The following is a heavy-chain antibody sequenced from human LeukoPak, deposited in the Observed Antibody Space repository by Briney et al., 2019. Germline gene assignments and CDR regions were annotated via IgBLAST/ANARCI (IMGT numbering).Heavy chain of an antibody. V-gene: IGHV1-2*02. J-gene: IGHJ4*02. CDR1: GYTFADYY. CDR2: IYPKSGGT. D-gene: IGHD5-18*01. CDR3: ARELTAGGDF. Sequence: ASVKVSCKTSGYTFADYYIHWVRQAPGQGLEWMGWIYPKSGGTNSAQKFQGRVTMTRDMSISTAYMELSRLRSDDTAVYYCARELTAGGDFWGQGTLVTVSS.